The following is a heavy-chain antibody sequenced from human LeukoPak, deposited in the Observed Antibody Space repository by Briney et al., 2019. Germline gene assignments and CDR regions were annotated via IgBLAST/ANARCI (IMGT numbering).Heavy chain of an antibody. D-gene: IGHD4-11*01. Sequence: ASVKVSCKASGYTFTSYYMHWVRQATGQGLEWMGWMNPNSGNTGYAQKFQGRVTMTRNTSISTAYMELSSLRSEDTAVYYCARGDWRTVTTYYYYYYMDVWGKGTTVTVSS. CDR3: ARGDWRTVTTYYYYYYMDV. CDR2: MNPNSGNT. CDR1: GYTFTSYY. V-gene: IGHV1-8*02. J-gene: IGHJ6*03.